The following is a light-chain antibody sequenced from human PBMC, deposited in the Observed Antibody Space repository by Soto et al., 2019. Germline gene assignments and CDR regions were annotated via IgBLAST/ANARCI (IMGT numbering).Light chain of an antibody. V-gene: IGKV1-5*01. CDR2: DAS. CDR1: QTISTW. J-gene: IGKJ1*01. CDR3: HQYHTYST. Sequence: DIQMTQSPSTLSASVADRVIITFRASQTISTWVAWYQHKTGKAPTLLIYDASSLESGVPSRFSGGGSGTEFTLTISSLQPDDVATYYCHQYHTYSTFGQGTKVDI.